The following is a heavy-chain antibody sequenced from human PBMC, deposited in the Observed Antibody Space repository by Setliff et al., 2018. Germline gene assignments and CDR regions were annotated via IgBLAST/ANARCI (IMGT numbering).Heavy chain of an antibody. D-gene: IGHD7-27*01. Sequence: GSLRLSCAASGFTFSKYWMYWVRQVPGKGLVWVSRINPDGSITNYADSVRGRFTISRDNAKDTLYLQMNSLRAEDTAVYFCASIDWGENFYNMDVWGKGTTVTVSS. CDR3: ASIDWGENFYNMDV. J-gene: IGHJ6*03. CDR1: GFTFSKYW. CDR2: INPDGSIT. V-gene: IGHV3-74*01.